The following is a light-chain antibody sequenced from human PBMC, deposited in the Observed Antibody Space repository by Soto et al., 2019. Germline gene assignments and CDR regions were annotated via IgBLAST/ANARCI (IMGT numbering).Light chain of an antibody. CDR1: SSDVGGYNY. CDR3: SSYGSTSTRYV. CDR2: EVS. V-gene: IGLV2-14*01. J-gene: IGLJ1*01. Sequence: QSALTQPASVSGYPGQSITISCTGTSSDVGGYNYVSWYQQHPGKAPKLMIYEVSNRPSGVSNRFSGSKSANTASLTISGLQAEDEADYFCSSYGSTSTRYVFGTGTKVTVL.